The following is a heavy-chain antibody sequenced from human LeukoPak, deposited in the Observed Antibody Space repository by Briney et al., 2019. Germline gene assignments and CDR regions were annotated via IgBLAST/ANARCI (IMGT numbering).Heavy chain of an antibody. CDR3: ARESFRGYTWIQLWHHPFDY. CDR1: GFTFSSYW. Sequence: GGSLRLSCAASGFTFSSYWMSWVRQAPGKWLEWVANTKQDGSEKYYVDSVKGRFTISRDNAKNSLYLQMNSLRAEDTAVYYCARESFRGYTWIQLWHHPFDYWGQGTLVTVSS. D-gene: IGHD5-18*01. J-gene: IGHJ4*02. V-gene: IGHV3-7*01. CDR2: TKQDGSEK.